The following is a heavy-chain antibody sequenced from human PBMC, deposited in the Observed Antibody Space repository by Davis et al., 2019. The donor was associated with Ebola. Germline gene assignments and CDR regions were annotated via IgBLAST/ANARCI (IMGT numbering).Heavy chain of an antibody. J-gene: IGHJ2*01. CDR1: GYTFTSYG. CDR3: AREQGYCSGGSCPWYFDL. V-gene: IGHV1-18*04. D-gene: IGHD2-15*01. Sequence: ASVKVSCKASGYTFTSYGISWVRQAPGQGLEWMGWISAYNGNTNYAQKLQGRVTMTTDTSTSTAYMELRSLRSDDTAVYYCAREQGYCSGGSCPWYFDLWGRGTLVTVSS. CDR2: ISAYNGNT.